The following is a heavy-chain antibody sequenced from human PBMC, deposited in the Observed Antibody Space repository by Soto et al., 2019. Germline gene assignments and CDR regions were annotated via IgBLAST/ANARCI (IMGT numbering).Heavy chain of an antibody. CDR3: ASGSGIAAAGFDY. D-gene: IGHD6-13*01. CDR2: IIPILGIA. V-gene: IGHV1-69*02. Sequence: SVKVSCKASGGTFSSYTISWVRQAPGQGLEWMGRIIPILGIANYAQKFQGRVTITADKSTSTAYMELSSLRSEDTAVYYCASGSGIAAAGFDYWGQGTLVTVSS. J-gene: IGHJ4*02. CDR1: GGTFSSYT.